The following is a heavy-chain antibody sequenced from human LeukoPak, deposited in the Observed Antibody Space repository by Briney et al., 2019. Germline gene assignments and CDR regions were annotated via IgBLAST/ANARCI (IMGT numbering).Heavy chain of an antibody. V-gene: IGHV1-69*05. CDR3: ARDLSGSYYPGG. D-gene: IGHD1-26*01. Sequence: SSVKVSCKASGGTFSSYAISWVRQAPGQRLEWMGRIIPIFGTADYAQKFQGRVTITTDESTSTAYMELSSLRSEDTAVYYCARDLSGSYYPGGWGQGALVTVSS. CDR1: GGTFSSYA. CDR2: IIPIFGTA. J-gene: IGHJ4*02.